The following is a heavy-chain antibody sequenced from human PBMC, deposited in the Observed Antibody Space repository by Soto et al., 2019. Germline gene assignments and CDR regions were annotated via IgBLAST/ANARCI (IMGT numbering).Heavy chain of an antibody. V-gene: IGHV1-69*02. CDR3: ARVPIYGGNSMDV. D-gene: IGHD4-17*01. CDR1: GGTFSSYT. J-gene: IGHJ6*02. Sequence: QVQLVQSGAEVKKPGSSVKVSCKASGGTFSSYTISWVRQAPGQGLEWMGRIIPILGIANYAQKFQGRVTITADKSTSTAYMELSSLRSEDTAVYYCARVPIYGGNSMDVCGQGTTVTVSS. CDR2: IIPILGIA.